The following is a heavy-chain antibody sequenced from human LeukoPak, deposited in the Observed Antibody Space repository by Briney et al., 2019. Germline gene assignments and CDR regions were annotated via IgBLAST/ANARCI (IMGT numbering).Heavy chain of an antibody. V-gene: IGHV4-59*01. CDR2: IYYSGST. Sequence: PSETLSLTCTVSGGSISSYYWSWIRQPPGKGLEWIGYIYYSGSTNYNPSLKSRVTISVDTSKNQFSLNLSSVTAADTAVYYCARESAVSFDYWGQGALVTVSS. CDR1: GGSISSYY. J-gene: IGHJ4*02. CDR3: ARESAVSFDY.